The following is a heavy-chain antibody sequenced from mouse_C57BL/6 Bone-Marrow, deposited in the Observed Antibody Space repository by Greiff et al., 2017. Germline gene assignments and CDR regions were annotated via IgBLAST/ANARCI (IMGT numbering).Heavy chain of an antibody. CDR3: ARAYYSNYFAY. CDR1: GFTIKDYY. V-gene: IGHV14-2*01. CDR2: IDPEDGET. Sequence: VQLQQSGAELVKPGASVKLSCTASGFTIKDYYMHWVKQRTEQGLEWIGRIDPEDGETKYAPNFQGKATITADTSSNTAYLQLSSLTSEDTAVYYWARAYYSNYFAYWGQGTLVTVSA. J-gene: IGHJ3*01. D-gene: IGHD2-5*01.